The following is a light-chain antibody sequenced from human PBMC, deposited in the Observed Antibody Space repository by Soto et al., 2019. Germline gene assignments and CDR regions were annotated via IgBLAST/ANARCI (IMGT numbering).Light chain of an antibody. V-gene: IGKV3-20*01. Sequence: EIVLTQSPGTLSLSPGERATLSCRASQSVTSTFLAWYQQKPGQAPGLLIYGTSSRATGVPDRFSGSGSGTDFTLTISSLQSEDFAVYYCQQFNTWPRTFGQGTTVEIK. J-gene: IGKJ1*01. CDR3: QQFNTWPRT. CDR2: GTS. CDR1: QSVTSTF.